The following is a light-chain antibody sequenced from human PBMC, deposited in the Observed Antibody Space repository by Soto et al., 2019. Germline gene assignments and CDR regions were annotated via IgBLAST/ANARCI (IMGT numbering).Light chain of an antibody. CDR1: SSNIGSNA. J-gene: IGLJ2*01. Sequence: QSVLTQPHSASGTPGQRVTISCSGSSSNIGSNAVNWYQQLPGTAPKLLIYSNNQRPSGVPDRFSGSKSGTSASLAISGLHSEDEADYFCAAWDDSLNGLFGGGTKLTVL. V-gene: IGLV1-44*01. CDR3: AAWDDSLNGL. CDR2: SNN.